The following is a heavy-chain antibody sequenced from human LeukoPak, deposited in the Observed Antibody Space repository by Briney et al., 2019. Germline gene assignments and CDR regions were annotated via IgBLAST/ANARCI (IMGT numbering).Heavy chain of an antibody. CDR2: INPSGGST. Sequence: GASVKVSCKASGYTFTSYYMHWVRQAPGQGLEWMGIINPSGGSTSYAQKFQGRVTISVDTSKNQFSLKLSSVTAADTAVYYCARVSCSSTSCPLGYWGQGTLVTVSS. D-gene: IGHD2-2*01. J-gene: IGHJ4*02. V-gene: IGHV1-46*01. CDR3: ARVSCSSTSCPLGY. CDR1: GYTFTSYY.